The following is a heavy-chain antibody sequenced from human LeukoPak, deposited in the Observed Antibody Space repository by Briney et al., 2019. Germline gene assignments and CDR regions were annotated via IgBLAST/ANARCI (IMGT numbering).Heavy chain of an antibody. J-gene: IGHJ4*02. Sequence: ASVEVSCKASGYTFTSYAMHWVRQAPGQRLEWMGWINAGNGNTKYSQKFQGRVTITRDTSASTAYMELSSLRSEDTTVYYCASVYDGSSWPIFDYWGQGTLVTVSS. D-gene: IGHD6-13*01. V-gene: IGHV1-3*01. CDR2: INAGNGNT. CDR1: GYTFTSYA. CDR3: ASVYDGSSWPIFDY.